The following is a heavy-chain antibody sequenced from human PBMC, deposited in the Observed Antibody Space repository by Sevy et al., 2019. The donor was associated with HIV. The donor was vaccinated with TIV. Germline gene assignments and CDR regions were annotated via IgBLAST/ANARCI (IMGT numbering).Heavy chain of an antibody. Sequence: GESLKISCKGSGYSFTSYWIGWVRQMPGKGLEWMGIIYPGDSDTRYSPSFQGQVTISADKSISTAYLQWSSLKASGTAMYYCARRLYSSSTQKSQYYFDYWGQGTLVTVSS. V-gene: IGHV5-51*01. CDR2: IYPGDSDT. CDR1: GYSFTSYW. CDR3: ARRLYSSSTQKSQYYFDY. J-gene: IGHJ4*02. D-gene: IGHD6-13*01.